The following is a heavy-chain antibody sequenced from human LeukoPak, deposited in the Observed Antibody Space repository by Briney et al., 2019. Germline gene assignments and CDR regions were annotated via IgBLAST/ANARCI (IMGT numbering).Heavy chain of an antibody. Sequence: GGSLRLTCAASGFSFSNYWMSWVRQAPGKGLEWVAIIKQDGSEKYSVDSVKGRFIISRDNAKNSLFLQMKRLRVEDTAVYYCARDSLEYTTSSAAYWGQGALVTVSS. J-gene: IGHJ4*02. CDR2: IKQDGSEK. CDR3: ARDSLEYTTSSAAY. D-gene: IGHD6-6*01. V-gene: IGHV3-7*01. CDR1: GFSFSNYW.